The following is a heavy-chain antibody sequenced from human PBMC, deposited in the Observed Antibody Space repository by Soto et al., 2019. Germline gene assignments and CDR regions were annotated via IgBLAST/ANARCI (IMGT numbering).Heavy chain of an antibody. CDR1: GFTFNTYP. Sequence: EVQLLESGGGLVQPGGALRPSCSGSGFTFNTYPMTWVRQSPGKGLSWFSTVSGSGRNTYKADSGKAGFTISRDISTNTLSLQMNSLRAEETAVYYCAKGLLWFGELLPANCHYGMDVWGQGTRVTVTS. CDR3: AKGLLWFGELLPANCHYGMDV. D-gene: IGHD3-10*01. J-gene: IGHJ6*02. V-gene: IGHV3-23*01. CDR2: VSGSGRNT.